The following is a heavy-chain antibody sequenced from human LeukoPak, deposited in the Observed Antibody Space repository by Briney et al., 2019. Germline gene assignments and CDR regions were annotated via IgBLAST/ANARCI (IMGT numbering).Heavy chain of an antibody. CDR1: SVSISTYY. CDR2: THTSGTT. V-gene: IGHV4-4*07. Sequence: PSETLSLTCTVSSVSISTYYWSWIRQPAAKGLEWIGRTHTSGTTNYNPSLMGRVTMSADTSNNQFSLRLNSVTAADTAVYHCAIEFLSSAGIRRAFDPWGQGTLVTVSS. D-gene: IGHD6-13*01. J-gene: IGHJ5*02. CDR3: AIEFLSSAGIRRAFDP.